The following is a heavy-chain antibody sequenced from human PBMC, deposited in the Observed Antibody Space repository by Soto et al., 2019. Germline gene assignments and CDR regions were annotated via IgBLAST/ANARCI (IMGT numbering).Heavy chain of an antibody. V-gene: IGHV3-64D*06. Sequence: SGFTFSSYAVHWVRHAPGKGLEYVSTTNSNGGSTYYADSVKGRFTISRDNSRNTLYLQMSSLRAEDTAVYYCVKGRSSGYAGAFDIWGQGTMVTVSS. CDR3: VKGRSSGYAGAFDI. J-gene: IGHJ3*02. CDR1: GFTFSSYA. D-gene: IGHD3-22*01. CDR2: TNSNGGST.